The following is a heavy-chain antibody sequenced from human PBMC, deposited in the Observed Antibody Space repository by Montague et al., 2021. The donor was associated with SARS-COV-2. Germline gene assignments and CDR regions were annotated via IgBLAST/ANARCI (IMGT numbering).Heavy chain of an antibody. J-gene: IGHJ3*02. CDR2: ISWNSGSR. V-gene: IGHV3-9*01. Sequence: SLRLSCAASGFTFGDYAMHWVRPTPGKGLEWVSGISWNSGSRGYADSVKGRFTIYRDNAKNSLYLQMNSLRTEDTAFYYCAKDYYFGAFDIWGQGTMVTVSS. CDR3: AKDYYFGAFDI. D-gene: IGHD3-10*01. CDR1: GFTFGDYA.